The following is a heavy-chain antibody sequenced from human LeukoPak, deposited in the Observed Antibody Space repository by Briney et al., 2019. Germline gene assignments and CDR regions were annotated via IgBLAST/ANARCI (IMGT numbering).Heavy chain of an antibody. CDR1: GGSISSYY. V-gene: IGHV4-4*07. Sequence: SETLSLTCTVSGGSISSYYWGWIRQPAGKGLEWIGRIYTSGSTNYNPSLKSRVTMSVDTSKNQFSLKLSSVTAADTAVYYCARDLYDFWSGYYIEGWFDPWGQGTLVTVSS. J-gene: IGHJ5*02. D-gene: IGHD3/OR15-3a*01. CDR2: IYTSGST. CDR3: ARDLYDFWSGYYIEGWFDP.